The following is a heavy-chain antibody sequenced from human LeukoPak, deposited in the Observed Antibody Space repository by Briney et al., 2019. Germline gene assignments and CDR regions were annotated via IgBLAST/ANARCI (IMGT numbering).Heavy chain of an antibody. CDR2: IYPGDSDT. CDR3: ARPRGPYSSSSVIDY. D-gene: IGHD6-6*01. CDR1: GYSFTSYW. V-gene: IGHV5-51*01. Sequence: GESLKISCKGSGYSFTSYWIGWVRQMPGKGLEWMGIIYPGDSDTRYSSSFQGQVTISADKSISTAYLQWSSLKASDTAMYYCARPRGPYSSSSVIDYWGQGTLVTVSS. J-gene: IGHJ4*02.